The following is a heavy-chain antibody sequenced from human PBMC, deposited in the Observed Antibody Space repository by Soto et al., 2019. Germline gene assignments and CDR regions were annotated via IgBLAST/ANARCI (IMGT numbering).Heavy chain of an antibody. J-gene: IGHJ5*02. CDR3: ARRRVMTLWFDP. CDR1: GGSFRGYS. D-gene: IGHD2-21*02. V-gene: IGHV4-34*01. CDR2: INHTGST. Sequence: SETLSLTCAVYGGSFRGYSWTWIRQPPGKGLEWIGEINHTGSTNYNPSLKSRVTISVDTSKNQFSLKVSSVTAADTAVYYCARRRVMTLWFDPWGQGTLVTVSS.